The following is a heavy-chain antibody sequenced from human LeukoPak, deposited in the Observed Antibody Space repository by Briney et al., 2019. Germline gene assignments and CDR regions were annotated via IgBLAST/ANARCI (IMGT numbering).Heavy chain of an antibody. J-gene: IGHJ4*02. D-gene: IGHD5-12*01. CDR2: ISYDGSNK. V-gene: IGHV3-30*18. CDR1: GFTFSSYG. CDR3: AKDYVVATSTHIV. Sequence: GGALRLSCAASGFTFSSYGMHWVRQAPGKGLEGVAVISYDGSNKYYADSVKGRFTISRDNSKNTLYLQMNSLRAEDTAAYYCAKDYVVATSTHIVWGQGTLVTVSS.